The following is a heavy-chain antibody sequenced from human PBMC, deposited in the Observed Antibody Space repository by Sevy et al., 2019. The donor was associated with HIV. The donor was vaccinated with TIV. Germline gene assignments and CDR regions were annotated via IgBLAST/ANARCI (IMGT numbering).Heavy chain of an antibody. Sequence: ASVKVSCQASGYTFNGYYIHWVRQAPGQGLEWMGRINPNSGGTNYSQKFQGRVTMTRDTSISTAYMELSRLRSDDTAVYYCACYANEVFYIWGQGTTVTVSS. V-gene: IGHV1-2*06. J-gene: IGHJ3*02. CDR3: ACYANEVFYI. D-gene: IGHD3-16*01. CDR2: INPNSGGT. CDR1: GYTFNGYY.